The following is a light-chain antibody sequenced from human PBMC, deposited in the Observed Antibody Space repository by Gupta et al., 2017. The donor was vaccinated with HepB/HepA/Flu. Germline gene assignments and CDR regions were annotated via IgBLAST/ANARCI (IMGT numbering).Light chain of an antibody. CDR2: AAS. V-gene: IGKV1-39*01. J-gene: IGKJ1*01. Sequence: DIQMTQSPSSLSASVGDRVTIACRASQSISNFLNWYQQKPGKAPNLLIYAASRLQSGVPSRFSGSGSGTDFTLTISKLQPEDFATYYCQHSDGTPRTFGQGTRVEIK. CDR1: QSISNF. CDR3: QHSDGTPRT.